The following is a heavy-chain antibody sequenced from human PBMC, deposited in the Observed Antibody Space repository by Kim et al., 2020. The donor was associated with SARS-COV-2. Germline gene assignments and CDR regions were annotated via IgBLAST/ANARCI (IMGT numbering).Heavy chain of an antibody. J-gene: IGHJ5*02. V-gene: IGHV1-69*13. Sequence: SVKVSCKASGGTFSSYAISWVRQAPGQGLEWMGGIIPIFGTANYAQKFQGRVTITADESTSTAYMELSSLRSEDTAVYYCARVNCSSTSCYGLGFTQGWGWFDPWGQGTLVTVSS. CDR2: IIPIFGTA. CDR1: GGTFSSYA. D-gene: IGHD2-2*01. CDR3: ARVNCSSTSCYGLGFTQGWGWFDP.